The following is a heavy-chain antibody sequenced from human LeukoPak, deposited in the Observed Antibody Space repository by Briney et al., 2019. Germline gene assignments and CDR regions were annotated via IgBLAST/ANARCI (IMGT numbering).Heavy chain of an antibody. V-gene: IGHV3-48*01. Sequence: PGGSLRLSCAASGFTFSSYSMNWVRQAPGKGLEWVSYISSSSTIYYADSVKGRFTISRDNAKNSLYLQMNSLRAEDTAVYYCARERVAVAGYYYYYMDVWGKGTTVTISS. CDR1: GFTFSSYS. CDR3: ARERVAVAGYYYYYMDV. J-gene: IGHJ6*03. CDR2: ISSSSTI. D-gene: IGHD6-19*01.